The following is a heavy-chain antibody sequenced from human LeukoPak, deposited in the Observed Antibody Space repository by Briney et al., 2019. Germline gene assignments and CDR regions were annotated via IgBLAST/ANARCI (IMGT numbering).Heavy chain of an antibody. J-gene: IGHJ4*02. D-gene: IGHD6-19*01. CDR3: AKGGRSGWYGNY. Sequence: PGRSLRLSCAASGFTFDDYAMHWVRQAPGKGLEWVSGISWNSGSIGYADSVKGRFTISRDNAKNSLYLQMNSLRAEDTALYYCAKGGRSGWYGNYWGQGTLVTVSS. V-gene: IGHV3-9*01. CDR1: GFTFDDYA. CDR2: ISWNSGSI.